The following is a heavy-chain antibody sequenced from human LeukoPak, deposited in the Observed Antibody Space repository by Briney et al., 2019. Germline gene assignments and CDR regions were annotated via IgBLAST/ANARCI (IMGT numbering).Heavy chain of an antibody. J-gene: IGHJ4*02. Sequence: ASVKVSCKASGGTFSSYAISWVRQAPGQGLEWMGIINPSGGSTSYAQKFQGRVTMTRDTSTSTVYMELSSLRSEDTAVYYCARDPPIQQDSSDSSGYYPRYYFDYWGQGTLVTVSS. CDR3: ARDPPIQQDSSDSSGYYPRYYFDY. CDR1: GGTFSSYA. CDR2: INPSGGST. V-gene: IGHV1-46*01. D-gene: IGHD3-22*01.